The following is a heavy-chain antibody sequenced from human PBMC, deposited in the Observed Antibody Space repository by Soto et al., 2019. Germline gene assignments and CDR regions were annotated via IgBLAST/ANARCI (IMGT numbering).Heavy chain of an antibody. Sequence: GASVKVSCKAPGYTFTSYGISWVRQAPGQGLEWMGWISAYNGNTNYAQKLQGRVTMTTDTSTSTAYMELRSLRSDDTAVYYCARDRAFIVVTYFGFDPWGQGTLVTVSS. CDR2: ISAYNGNT. D-gene: IGHD5-12*01. CDR1: GYTFTSYG. V-gene: IGHV1-18*01. CDR3: ARDRAFIVVTYFGFDP. J-gene: IGHJ5*02.